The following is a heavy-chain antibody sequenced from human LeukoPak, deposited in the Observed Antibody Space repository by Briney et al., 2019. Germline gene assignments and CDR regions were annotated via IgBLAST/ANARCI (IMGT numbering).Heavy chain of an antibody. CDR3: ARDPHYGDILNDPFDI. CDR1: GGSISRYY. D-gene: IGHD4-17*01. CDR2: INYSGST. Sequence: PSETLSLTCTVSGGSISRYYWSWIRQPPGKGLEWIGYINYSGSTKYNPSLKSRVTISVDTSKNQFSLKLSSVTAADTAVCFCARDPHYGDILNDPFDIWGQGTMVTVSS. J-gene: IGHJ3*02. V-gene: IGHV4-59*01.